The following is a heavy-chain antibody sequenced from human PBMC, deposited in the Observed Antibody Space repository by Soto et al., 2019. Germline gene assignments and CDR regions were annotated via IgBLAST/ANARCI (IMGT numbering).Heavy chain of an antibody. CDR3: ASPRRDSSSWNYYFDY. CDR1: GGSISSSSYY. Sequence: SETLSLTCTVSGGSISSSSYYWGWIRQPPGKGLEWIGSIYYSGSTYYNPSLKSRVTISVDTSKNPFSLKLSPVTAADTAVYYCASPRRDSSSWNYYFDYWGQGTLVTVSS. J-gene: IGHJ4*02. CDR2: IYYSGST. D-gene: IGHD6-13*01. V-gene: IGHV4-39*01.